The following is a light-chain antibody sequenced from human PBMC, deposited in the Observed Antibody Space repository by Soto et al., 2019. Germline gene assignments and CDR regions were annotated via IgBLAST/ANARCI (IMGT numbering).Light chain of an antibody. V-gene: IGLV2-8*01. CDR3: KSYTGINNWV. CDR2: EVN. J-gene: IGLJ7*01. CDR1: SSDVGGYNY. Sequence: QSALTQPPSASGSPGQSVTISSTGTSSDVGGYNYVSWYQQHPGKAPKVMIYEVNKRPSGVPDRFSGSKSGNTASLTVSGLQAEDEADYFCKSYTGINNWVFGGGTQMTVL.